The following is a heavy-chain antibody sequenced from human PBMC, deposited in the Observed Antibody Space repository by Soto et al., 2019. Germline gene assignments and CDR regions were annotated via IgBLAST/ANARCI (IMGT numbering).Heavy chain of an antibody. V-gene: IGHV3-7*01. J-gene: IGHJ6*02. Sequence: EVRLVEFGGGLVQPGGSLRLSCVASGFTFSNFWMSWVRQAPGKGLEWVANIKGDGSEKRYLDSVKGRLTISRDNAKNSVYLEMNSLRVEDTALYYCGRDEVRNGVGVWGQGTTVTVSS. CDR3: GRDEVRNGVGV. CDR1: GFTFSNFW. CDR2: IKGDGSEK.